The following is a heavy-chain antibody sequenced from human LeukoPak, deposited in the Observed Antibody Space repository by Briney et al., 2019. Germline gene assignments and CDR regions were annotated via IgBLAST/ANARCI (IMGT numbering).Heavy chain of an antibody. CDR1: GGSFSGYY. CDR2: INHSGST. J-gene: IGHJ6*03. Sequence: ASETLSLTCAVYGGSFSGYYWSWIRQPPGKGLEWLGEINHSGSTNYNPSLKSRVTISVDTSKNQFSLKLSSVTAADTAVYYCARERGYTLYYYYMDVWGKGTTVTVSS. D-gene: IGHD5-12*01. CDR3: ARERGYTLYYYYMDV. V-gene: IGHV4-34*01.